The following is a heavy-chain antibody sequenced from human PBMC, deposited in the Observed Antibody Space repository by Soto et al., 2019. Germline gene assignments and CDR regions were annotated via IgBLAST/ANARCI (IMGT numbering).Heavy chain of an antibody. Sequence: ASVKVSCKASGYTFTSYGISWVRQAPGQGLEWMGWISAYNGNTNYAQKLQGRVTMTTDTSTSTAYMELRSLRSEDTAVYYCARSIVVVTALDYWGQGPLVTVSS. CDR2: ISAYNGNT. V-gene: IGHV1-18*01. CDR1: GYTFTSYG. D-gene: IGHD2-21*02. CDR3: ARSIVVVTALDY. J-gene: IGHJ4*02.